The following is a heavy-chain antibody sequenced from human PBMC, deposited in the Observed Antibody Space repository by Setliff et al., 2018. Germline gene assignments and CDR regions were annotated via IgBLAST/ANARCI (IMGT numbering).Heavy chain of an antibody. CDR3: ARVRYRGDRAQKGGPRHAFDV. J-gene: IGHJ3*01. CDR2: IIPLLGIP. Sequence: SVKVSCKASGDTFSSHVITWVRQAPGQGFEWMGGIIPLLGIPNYAQKFQGRVTINADKSTNTAYMEVSSLRSEDTAVYYCARVRYRGDRAQKGGPRHAFDVWGQGTMVTVSS. D-gene: IGHD2-2*01. V-gene: IGHV1-69*10. CDR1: GDTFSSHV.